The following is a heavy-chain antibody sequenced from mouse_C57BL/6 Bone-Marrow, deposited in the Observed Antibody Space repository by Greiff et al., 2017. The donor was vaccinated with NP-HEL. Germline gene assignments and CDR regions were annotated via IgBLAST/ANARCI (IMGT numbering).Heavy chain of an antibody. CDR1: GYTFTSYW. V-gene: IGHV1-52*01. J-gene: IGHJ1*03. Sequence: QVQLQQPGTELVKPGASVKLSCKASGYTFTSYWMHWVKQRPGQGLEWIGNIDPSDSETNYNQKFKDKATLTVDKSSSTAYMQLSRLTSEDSVFYYCARGDWPRWYYDVWGTGTTVTVSS. CDR3: ARGDWPRWYYDV. CDR2: IDPSDSET.